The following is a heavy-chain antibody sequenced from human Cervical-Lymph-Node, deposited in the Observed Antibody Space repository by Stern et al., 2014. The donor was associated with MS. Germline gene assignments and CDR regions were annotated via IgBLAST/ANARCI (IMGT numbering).Heavy chain of an antibody. CDR1: GYNFNIYW. J-gene: IGHJ3*02. Sequence: EVQLVESGAEVKKPGESLKLSCKGSGYNFNIYWIVWVRHMPGEGLAWMGIIYPGDSDTTYSPSFQGHVTISADKSISTAYLQWSSLKASDTAMYYCARVRGHFGYDAFDIWGQGTMITVSS. D-gene: IGHD3-10*01. CDR3: ARVRGHFGYDAFDI. V-gene: IGHV5-51*01. CDR2: IYPGDSDT.